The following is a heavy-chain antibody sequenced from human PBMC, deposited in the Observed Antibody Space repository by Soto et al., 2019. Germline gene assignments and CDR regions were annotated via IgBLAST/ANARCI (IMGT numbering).Heavy chain of an antibody. CDR3: ARIPPHNWNYRKNYYYYGMDV. J-gene: IGHJ6*02. CDR2: IIPIFGTA. CDR1: GGTFSSYA. V-gene: IGHV1-69*13. Sequence: SVKVSCKASGGTFSSYAISWVRQAPGQGLEWMGGIIPIFGTANYAQKFQGRVTITADESTSTAYMELSSLRSEDTAVYYCARIPPHNWNYRKNYYYYGMDVWGQGTTVTVSS. D-gene: IGHD1-7*01.